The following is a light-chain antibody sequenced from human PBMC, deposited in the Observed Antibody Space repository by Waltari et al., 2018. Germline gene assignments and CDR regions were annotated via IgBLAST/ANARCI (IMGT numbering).Light chain of an antibody. Sequence: IVLTQSPGPLSLSPGERATLSCSASQSVSIYLAWYQQKPGQAPRLLIYHTSTRATGIPDRFSGSGSGTDFSLTISGLEPEDFAVYYCQHYKSLPVSFGQGTRVEIK. CDR2: HTS. J-gene: IGKJ1*01. CDR1: QSVSIY. V-gene: IGKV3-20*01. CDR3: QHYKSLPVS.